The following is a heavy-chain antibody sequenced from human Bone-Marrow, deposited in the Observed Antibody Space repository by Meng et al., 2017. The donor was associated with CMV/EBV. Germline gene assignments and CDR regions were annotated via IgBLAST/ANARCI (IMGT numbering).Heavy chain of an antibody. V-gene: IGHV3-21*01. CDR2: ISSSSSYI. D-gene: IGHD1-26*01. CDR3: VGGRPRDAFDI. Sequence: GESLKISCAASGFTFSSYSMNWVRQAPGKGLEWVSSISSSSSYIFYGVSVKGRFTISRDNARNSLYLQMNSLRSEDTAVYYCVGGRPRDAFDIWGHGTMVTVSS. J-gene: IGHJ3*02. CDR1: GFTFSSYS.